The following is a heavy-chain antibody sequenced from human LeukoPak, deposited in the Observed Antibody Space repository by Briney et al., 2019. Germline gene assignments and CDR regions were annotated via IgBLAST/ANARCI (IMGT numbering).Heavy chain of an antibody. V-gene: IGHV4-59*12. D-gene: IGHD3-16*01. J-gene: IGHJ3*02. Sequence: PSETLSLTCTVSGGSISAYYWSWIRQPPGKGLEWIGYISYSGNTDYNPSLKSRVIISIDTSKNQFSLKLSSVTAADTALYYCARRLYQLSRYAFDIWGQGTMVTVSS. CDR3: ARRLYQLSRYAFDI. CDR2: ISYSGNT. CDR1: GGSISAYY.